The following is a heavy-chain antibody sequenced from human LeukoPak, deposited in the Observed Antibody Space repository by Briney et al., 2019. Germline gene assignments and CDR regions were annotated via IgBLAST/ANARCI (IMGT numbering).Heavy chain of an antibody. CDR2: INPNSGGT. J-gene: IGHJ5*02. CDR1: GYTFTGYY. CDR3: ARDQSNRYYIDWFDP. Sequence: ASVKVSCKASGYTFTGYYMHWVRQAPGQGLEWMGWINPNSGGTNYAQKFQGRVTMTRDTSISTAYMELSRLRSDDTAVYYCARDQSNRYYIDWFDPWGQGTLVTVSS. V-gene: IGHV1-2*02. D-gene: IGHD3-16*02.